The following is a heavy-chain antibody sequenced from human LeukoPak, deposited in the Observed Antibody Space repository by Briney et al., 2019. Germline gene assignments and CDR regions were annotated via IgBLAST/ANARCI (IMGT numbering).Heavy chain of an antibody. D-gene: IGHD3-10*01. Sequence: PGGSLRLSCAASGFTFSSYWMHWVRQAPGKGLVRVSRINSDGSSTSYADSVKGRFTISRDNAKNTLYLQMNSLRAEDTAVYYCASSIGFRSWDAFDIWGQGTMVAVSS. J-gene: IGHJ3*02. CDR3: ASSIGFRSWDAFDI. CDR2: INSDGSST. V-gene: IGHV3-74*01. CDR1: GFTFSSYW.